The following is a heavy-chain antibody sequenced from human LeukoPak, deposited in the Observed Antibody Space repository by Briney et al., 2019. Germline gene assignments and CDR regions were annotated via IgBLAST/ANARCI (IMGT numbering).Heavy chain of an antibody. D-gene: IGHD2-2*01. J-gene: IGHJ5*02. CDR1: GGSISSYY. CDR2: IYYSGST. CDR3: ARHIVVVPAAIAYNWFDP. Sequence: PSETLSLTCTVSGGSISSYYWSWIRQPPGKGLEWIGYIYYSGSTNYNPSLKSRVTISVDTSKNQFSLKLSSVTAADTAVYYCARHIVVVPAAIAYNWFDPWGQGTLATVSS. V-gene: IGHV4-59*08.